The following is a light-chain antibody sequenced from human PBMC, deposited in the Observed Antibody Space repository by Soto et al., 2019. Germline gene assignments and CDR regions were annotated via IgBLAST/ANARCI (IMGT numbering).Light chain of an antibody. V-gene: IGKV1-39*01. CDR2: AAS. CDR3: QQTYRIPYT. J-gene: IGKJ2*01. Sequence: DIQMTQSPSSLSVSLGDRVTITCRSSQSISVYINWYQKKSGTPPKLLLYAASNLQSGDPSRFSSRGAGTVFTLTISSLQHEDLASYYCQQTYRIPYTFGQGTKVEI. CDR1: QSISVY.